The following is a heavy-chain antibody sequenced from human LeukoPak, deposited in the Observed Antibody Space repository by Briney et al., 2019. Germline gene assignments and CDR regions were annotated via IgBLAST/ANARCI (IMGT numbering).Heavy chain of an antibody. CDR2: SYYSGST. CDR3: ARGDFFSKSNCYLRPMDV. CDR1: GGSTSYYY. V-gene: IGHV4-59*01. D-gene: IGHD3-3*01. Sequence: SETLSLTCTVSGGSTSYYYWNWLRQPPAKGLEWIGYSYYSGSTTYNASLKSRVTMSVDTAKNQFSLTVRSVTAADTAVYYCARGDFFSKSNCYLRPMDVLGKGTTVTVSS. J-gene: IGHJ6*03.